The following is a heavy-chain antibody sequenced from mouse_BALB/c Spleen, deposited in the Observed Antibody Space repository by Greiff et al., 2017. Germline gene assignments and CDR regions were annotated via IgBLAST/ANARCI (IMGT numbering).Heavy chain of an antibody. CDR1: GYSITSDYA. CDR3: ARTYYRYDEGYYYAMDY. Sequence: EVKLVESGPGLVKPSQSLSLTCTVTGYSITSDYAWNWIRQFPGNKLEWMGYISYSGSTSYNPSLKSRISITRDTSKNQFFLQLNSVTTEDTATYCCARTYYRYDEGYYYAMDYWGQGTSVTVSS. J-gene: IGHJ4*01. V-gene: IGHV3-2*02. CDR2: ISYSGST. D-gene: IGHD2-14*01.